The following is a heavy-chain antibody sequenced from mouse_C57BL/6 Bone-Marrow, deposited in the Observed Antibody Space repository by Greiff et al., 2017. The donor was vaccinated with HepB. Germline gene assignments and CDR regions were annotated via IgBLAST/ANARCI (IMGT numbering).Heavy chain of an antibody. D-gene: IGHD1-1*01. V-gene: IGHV1-74*01. J-gene: IGHJ3*01. CDR1: GYTFTSYW. CDR2: IHPSDSDT. Sequence: VKLQQPGAELVKPGASVKVSCKASGYTFTSYWMHWVKQRPGQGLEWIGRIHPSDSDTNYNQKFKGKATLTVDKSSSTAYMQLSSLTSEDSAVYYCAMITTVVAPFAYWGQGTLVTVSA. CDR3: AMITTVVAPFAY.